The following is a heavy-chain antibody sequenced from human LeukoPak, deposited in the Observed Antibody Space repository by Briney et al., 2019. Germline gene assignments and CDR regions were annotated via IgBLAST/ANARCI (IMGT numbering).Heavy chain of an antibody. D-gene: IGHD4-11*01. CDR2: IIPMFGTP. CDR3: TKTSQSPVTPGAFDI. J-gene: IGHJ3*02. CDR1: GCSFRRSA. V-gene: IGHV1-69*05. Sequence: SVKVSCKASGCSFRRSAISWVRQTPGQGLEWMGGIIPMFGTPNYAQKFRGRVSMTTEEYTSTAYMELSSLTSEDTAVYYCTKTSQSPVTPGAFDIWGQGTMVTVSS.